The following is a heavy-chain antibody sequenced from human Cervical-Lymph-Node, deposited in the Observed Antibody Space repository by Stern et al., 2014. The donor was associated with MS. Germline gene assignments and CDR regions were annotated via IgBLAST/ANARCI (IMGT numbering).Heavy chain of an antibody. V-gene: IGHV3-53*01. J-gene: IGHJ4*02. CDR2: ITNVGCT. Sequence: EVPLVESGGGVIQPGGSLRLSCTASGFTVSRDYMTWVRQAPGKGLAWVLLITNVGCTFYTDSVKGRFTISRDDSKNTVYLHMTSLRAEDTAMYYCARDTSSPERSDWWGQGTLVTVSS. CDR1: GFTVSRDY. D-gene: IGHD1-1*01. CDR3: ARDTSSPERSDW.